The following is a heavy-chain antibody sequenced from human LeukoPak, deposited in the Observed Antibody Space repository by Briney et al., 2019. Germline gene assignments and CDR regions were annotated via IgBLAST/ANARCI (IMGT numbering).Heavy chain of an antibody. V-gene: IGHV4-59*11. CDR1: GGSISDHY. D-gene: IGHD2-8*01. CDR3: ARSLNGHSFDY. CDR2: MFNSGGT. J-gene: IGHJ4*02. Sequence: SETLSLTCTVSGGSISDHYWSWIRQPPGKGLEWIGYMFNSGGTKYNPSLESRVTISGDTSRNQFSLKVKSVTAADTAVYYCARSLNGHSFDYWGQETLVTVSS.